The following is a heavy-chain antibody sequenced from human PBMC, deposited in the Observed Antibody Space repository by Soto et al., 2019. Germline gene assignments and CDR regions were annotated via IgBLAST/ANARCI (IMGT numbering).Heavy chain of an antibody. CDR2: ISSSGSA. J-gene: IGHJ5*02. CDR1: GASITSGGYY. Sequence: QVQLQESGPGLVRPSQTLSLTCTVSGASITSGGYYWSWIRQQPGEGLEWIGYISSSGSAYYNPSLKSRITISVDTSENQFSLKLTSVTSADTAVYYCARRSSRTNNWFDPWGQGTLVTVSS. CDR3: ARRSSRTNNWFDP. D-gene: IGHD6-13*01. V-gene: IGHV4-31*03.